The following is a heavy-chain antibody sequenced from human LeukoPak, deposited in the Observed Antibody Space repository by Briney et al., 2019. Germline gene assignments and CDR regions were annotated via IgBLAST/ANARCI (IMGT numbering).Heavy chain of an antibody. D-gene: IGHD5-24*01. CDR3: VKDEVQSRHGYNLGAFDI. J-gene: IGHJ3*02. CDR1: GFTFSSYA. Sequence: QPGGSLRLSCSASGFTFSSYAMHWVRQAPGKGLEYVSAISSYGGSTYYTDSVKGRFTISRDNSKSTLYLQMSSLRAEDTAVYYCVKDEVQSRHGYNLGAFDIWGQGTTVTVSS. V-gene: IGHV3-64D*09. CDR2: ISSYGGST.